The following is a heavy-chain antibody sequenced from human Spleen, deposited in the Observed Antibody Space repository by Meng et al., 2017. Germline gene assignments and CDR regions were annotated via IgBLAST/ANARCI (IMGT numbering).Heavy chain of an antibody. D-gene: IGHD4-11*01. CDR1: GGSFSDYY. CDR2: INHSGST. Sequence: LKKWGPGLCEPSEPLSLTCVVSGGSFSDYYWSWIRQPPGKGLEWIGEINHSGSTNYNPSLESRATISVDTSQNNLSLKLSSVTAADSAVYYCARGPTTMAHDFDYWGQGTLVTVPS. CDR3: ARGPTTMAHDFDY. V-gene: IGHV4-34*01. J-gene: IGHJ4*02.